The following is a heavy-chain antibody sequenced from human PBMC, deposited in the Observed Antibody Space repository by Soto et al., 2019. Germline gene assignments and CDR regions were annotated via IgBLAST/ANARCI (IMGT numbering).Heavy chain of an antibody. V-gene: IGHV3-23*01. J-gene: IGHJ4*02. CDR3: AKDCAKYYYDNRGPMHDY. D-gene: IGHD3-22*01. CDR2: ISGSGGST. CDR1: GFTFSSYA. Sequence: PGGSLRLSCAASGFTFSSYAMSWVRQAPGKGLEWVSAISGSGGSTYYADSVKGRFTISRDNSKNTLYLQMNSLRAEDTAVYYCAKDCAKYYYDNRGPMHDYWGQGTLVTVSS.